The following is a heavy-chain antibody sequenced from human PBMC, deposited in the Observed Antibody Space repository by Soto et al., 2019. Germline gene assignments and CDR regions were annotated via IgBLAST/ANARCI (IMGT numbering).Heavy chain of an antibody. Sequence: GGSLGLSCAASGFPLSSSWMHWVRQAPGKGLVWVSHINGGGSSADYADSVKGRFTISRDNARNTLYLQMNSLRAEDTAVYFCARAGRYSSSPFDPWGQGTLVTVSS. CDR2: INGGGSSA. V-gene: IGHV3-74*01. D-gene: IGHD5-18*01. CDR3: ARAGRYSSSPFDP. J-gene: IGHJ5*02. CDR1: GFPLSSSW.